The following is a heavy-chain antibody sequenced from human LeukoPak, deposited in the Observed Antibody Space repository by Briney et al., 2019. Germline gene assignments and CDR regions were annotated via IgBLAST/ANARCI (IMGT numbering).Heavy chain of an antibody. CDR1: GGTFGSYA. D-gene: IGHD6-13*01. J-gene: IGHJ3*02. V-gene: IGHV1-69*13. CDR2: IIPIFGTA. Sequence: SVKVSCKASGGTFGSYAISWVRQAPGQGLEWMGGIIPIFGTANYAQKFQGRVTITADESTSTAYMELSSLRSEDTAVYYCARAAAGTFDAFDIWGQGTMVTVSS. CDR3: ARAAAGTFDAFDI.